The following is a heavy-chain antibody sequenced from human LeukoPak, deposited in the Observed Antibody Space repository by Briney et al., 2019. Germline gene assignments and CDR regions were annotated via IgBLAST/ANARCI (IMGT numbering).Heavy chain of an antibody. CDR3: AKKTSEVRGVNWYSFDY. Sequence: LPGGSLRLSCAASGFTFSSYAMSWVRQAPGKGLEWVSAVSGNGGGTYYADSVKGRFTISRDNSKNTLYLQMNSLRAEDTAVYYCAKKTSEVRGVNWYSFDYWGQGTLVTVSS. J-gene: IGHJ4*02. V-gene: IGHV3-23*01. D-gene: IGHD3-10*01. CDR2: VSGNGGGT. CDR1: GFTFSSYA.